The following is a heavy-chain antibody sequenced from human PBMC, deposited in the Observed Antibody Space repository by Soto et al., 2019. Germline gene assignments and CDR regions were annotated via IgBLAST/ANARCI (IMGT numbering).Heavy chain of an antibody. Sequence: QVQLQESGPGLVKPSQTLSLTCTVSGGSISSGGYYWSWIRQHPGKGLEWIGYIYYSGSTYYNPSLKSRVTISVDTSKNQFYLKLSSVTAADTAVYYCARAPYSSGYYAQYIDYWGQGTLVTVSS. D-gene: IGHD3-22*01. CDR1: GGSISSGGYY. CDR3: ARAPYSSGYYAQYIDY. CDR2: IYYSGST. V-gene: IGHV4-31*03. J-gene: IGHJ4*02.